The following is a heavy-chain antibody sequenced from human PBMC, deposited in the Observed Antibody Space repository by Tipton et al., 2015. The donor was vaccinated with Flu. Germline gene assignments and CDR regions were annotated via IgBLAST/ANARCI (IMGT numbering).Heavy chain of an antibody. D-gene: IGHD4-17*01. CDR2: IYYSGST. V-gene: IGHV4-59*01. J-gene: IGHJ4*02. CDR3: ARESRRPFYGDYFDY. CDR1: GGSISSYH. Sequence: TLSLTCTVSGGSISSYHWSWIRQPPGKGLEWIGYIYYSGSTNYNPSLKSRVTISVDTSKNQFSLKLSSVTAADTAVYYCARESRRPFYGDYFDYWGQGTLVTVSS.